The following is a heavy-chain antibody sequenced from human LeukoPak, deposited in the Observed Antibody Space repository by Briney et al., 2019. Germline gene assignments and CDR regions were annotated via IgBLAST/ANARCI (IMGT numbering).Heavy chain of an antibody. CDR2: IIPIFGTA. D-gene: IGHD3-10*01. CDR3: AKGYYGSGSYLLIDY. Sequence: ASVKVSCKASGGTFSSYAISWVRQAPGQGLEWMGGIIPIFGTANYAQKFQGRVTITADESTSTAYMELSSLRSEDTAVYYCAKGYYGSGSYLLIDYWGQGTLVTVSS. J-gene: IGHJ4*02. V-gene: IGHV1-69*13. CDR1: GGTFSSYA.